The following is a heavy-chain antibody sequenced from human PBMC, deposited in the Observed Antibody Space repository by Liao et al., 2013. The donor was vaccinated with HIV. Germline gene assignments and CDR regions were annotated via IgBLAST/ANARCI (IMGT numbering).Heavy chain of an antibody. CDR3: ARSFGSGDMDV. V-gene: IGHV4-39*07. CDR2: VYYSGNT. CDR1: GGSISSSSYY. D-gene: IGHD3-10*01. J-gene: IGHJ6*03. Sequence: QLQESGPGLVKPSETLSLTCTVSGGSISSSSYYWGWVRQPPGKGLEWIGSVYYSGNTYYNPSLESRVTISLDTSKNQFSLKVSSVTAADTAVYYCARSFGSGDMDVWGKGTTVTVSS.